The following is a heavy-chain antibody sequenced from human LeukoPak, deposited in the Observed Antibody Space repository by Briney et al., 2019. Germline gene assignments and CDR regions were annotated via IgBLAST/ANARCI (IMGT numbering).Heavy chain of an antibody. CDR3: AWIAVAAGFDY. CDR2: ISSSSSYI. V-gene: IGHV3-21*01. Sequence: PGGSLRLSCAASGFTFSSYSMNWVRQAPGKGLEWVSSISSSSSYIKYADSVKGRFTISRDNAKNSLYLQMNSLRAEDTAVYYCAWIAVAAGFDYWGQGTLVTVSS. CDR1: GFTFSSYS. J-gene: IGHJ4*02. D-gene: IGHD6-19*01.